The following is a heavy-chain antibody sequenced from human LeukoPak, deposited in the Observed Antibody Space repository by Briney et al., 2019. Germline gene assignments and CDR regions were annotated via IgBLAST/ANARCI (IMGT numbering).Heavy chain of an antibody. D-gene: IGHD4-17*01. Sequence: PSQTLSLTCTVSGGSISSGGYYWSWIRQPPGQGLEWIGYIYYSGSTYYNPSLKSRVTISVDTSKNQFSLRLNSVTAADTAVYYCASYHGDYVGNWFDPWGQGTLVTVSS. J-gene: IGHJ5*02. CDR3: ASYHGDYVGNWFDP. V-gene: IGHV4-31*03. CDR1: GGSISSGGYY. CDR2: IYYSGST.